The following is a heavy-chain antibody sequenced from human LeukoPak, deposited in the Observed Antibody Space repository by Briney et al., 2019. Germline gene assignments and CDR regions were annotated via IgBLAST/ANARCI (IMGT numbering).Heavy chain of an antibody. J-gene: IGHJ4*02. V-gene: IGHV1-2*06. CDR3: ARDWDYSYESSGYLDS. CDR1: GYTFTGYY. Sequence: ASVKVSCKASGYTFTGYYIHWGRQAPGQGLEWMGRINPNSGGTNYAQKFQGRVTMTRDTSISTAYMELSRLRSDDTAVYYCARDWDYSYESSGYLDSWGQGTLVTVSS. D-gene: IGHD3-22*01. CDR2: INPNSGGT.